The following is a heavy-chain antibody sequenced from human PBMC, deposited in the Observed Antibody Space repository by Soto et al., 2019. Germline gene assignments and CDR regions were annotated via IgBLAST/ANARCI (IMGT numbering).Heavy chain of an antibody. V-gene: IGHV1-18*01. CDR3: ARVIPGVEAWFDP. CDR1: GYTFTNFG. Sequence: QVQLVQSGAEVKKPGASVKVSCRASGYTFTNFGVTWVRRAPGQGLEWMGWISAYTDNPNYAQKFQGRVTMTIDTPTSTAYMDLRSLTSDDTAGYYCARVIPGVEAWFDPWAQGNLVTVSS. CDR2: ISAYTDNP. J-gene: IGHJ5*02. D-gene: IGHD2-8*01.